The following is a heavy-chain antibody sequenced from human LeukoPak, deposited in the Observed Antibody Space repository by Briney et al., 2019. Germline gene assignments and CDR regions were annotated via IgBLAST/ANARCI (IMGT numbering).Heavy chain of an antibody. D-gene: IGHD2-15*01. V-gene: IGHV4-39*01. CDR3: ARHCCSGPAKRVFDI. Sequence: SETLSXXCTVSGGSIISSDYHWGWVRQPPGKGLEWIGTISYSGNTDYNPSLRSRVTISVDTSNNQFSLRLGSVTAADTAVYHCARHCCSGPAKRVFDIWGQGTMVTVSS. J-gene: IGHJ3*02. CDR1: GGSIISSDYH. CDR2: ISYSGNT.